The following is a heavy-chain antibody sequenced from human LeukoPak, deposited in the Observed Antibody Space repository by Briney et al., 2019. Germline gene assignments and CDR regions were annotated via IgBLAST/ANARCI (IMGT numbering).Heavy chain of an antibody. D-gene: IGHD2-2*01. CDR2: IKQDGSEK. CDR1: GFTFSSYW. Sequence: PGGSLRLSCAASGFTFSSYWMSWVRQAPGKGLEWVANIKQDGSEKYYADSVKGRFTISRDNAKNSLYLQMNSLRAEDTAVYYCARSRVPSDIVVVPAACHYWGQGTLVTVSS. J-gene: IGHJ4*02. CDR3: ARSRVPSDIVVVPAACHY. V-gene: IGHV3-7*01.